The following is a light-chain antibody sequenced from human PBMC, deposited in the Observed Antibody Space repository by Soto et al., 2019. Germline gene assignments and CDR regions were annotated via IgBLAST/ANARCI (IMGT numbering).Light chain of an antibody. Sequence: DVQMTQSPSSLSAPAGDRVTITCRASQLIGNYLAWYQQKPGKVPKLLILGASTLQSGVPSRFSGSGSATEFTLTISDLQPEDVAIYYCQRYNSALWTFGQGTRVEIK. CDR1: QLIGNY. J-gene: IGKJ1*01. V-gene: IGKV1-27*01. CDR2: GAS. CDR3: QRYNSALWT.